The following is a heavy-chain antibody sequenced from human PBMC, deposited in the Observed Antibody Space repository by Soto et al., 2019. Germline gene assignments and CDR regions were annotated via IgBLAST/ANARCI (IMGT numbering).Heavy chain of an antibody. Sequence: PSQTLSLTRVGSGDTVSSNSVAWNWVRRSPSRGLEWMGRTSYMTRWYSDYAVSVRSRIDINAETSNNQDSLQLNSVTPEDTAVYYCARAEKDSDYYYYDLDIWGQATTVTVSS. CDR2: TSYMTRWYS. V-gene: IGHV6-1*01. D-gene: IGHD2-15*01. CDR1: GDTVSSNSVA. CDR3: ARAEKDSDYYYYDLDI. J-gene: IGHJ6*02.